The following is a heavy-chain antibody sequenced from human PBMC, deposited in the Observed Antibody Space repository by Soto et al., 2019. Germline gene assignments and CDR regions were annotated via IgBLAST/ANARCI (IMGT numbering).Heavy chain of an antibody. CDR2: ISAYNGNT. CDR1: GYTLTSNA. J-gene: IGHJ4*02. Sequence: SAELTCNESGYTLTSNARSWVRPDTGQGLEWMGWISAYNGNTNYAQKLQGRVTMTTDTSTSTAYMELRSLKSDDTAVYYCARDGWFTDMRRFDYWGQGTRVTGSS. D-gene: IGHD6-19*01. CDR3: ARDGWFTDMRRFDY. V-gene: IGHV1-18*04.